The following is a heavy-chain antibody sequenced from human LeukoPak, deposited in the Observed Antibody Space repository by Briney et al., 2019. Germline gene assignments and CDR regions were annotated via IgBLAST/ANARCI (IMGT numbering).Heavy chain of an antibody. CDR2: IDPRDSYT. D-gene: IGHD4-17*01. V-gene: IGHV5-10-1*01. J-gene: IGHJ4*02. CDR3: ATGASKVTTDFANY. CDR1: GYSFTNYW. Sequence: GESLTISCKASGYSFTNYWISWVRQMPGKGLEWMGRIDPRDSYTKYSPSFEGHVTISVDKSISSAFLQWNSLKAPDSAMYYCATGASKVTTDFANYWGQGTKVAVSS.